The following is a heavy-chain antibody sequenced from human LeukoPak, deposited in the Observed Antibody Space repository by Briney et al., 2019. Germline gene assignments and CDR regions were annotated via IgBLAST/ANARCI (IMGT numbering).Heavy chain of an antibody. D-gene: IGHD2-2*01. J-gene: IGHJ6*02. CDR3: ARDYPDIVVVPAADYYYYGMDV. CDR1: GGSISSYY. Sequence: SETLSLTCTVSGGSISSYYWSWIRQPAGKGLEWIGRIYTSGSTNYNPSLKSRVTMSVDTSKNQFSLKLSSVTAADMAVYYCARDYPDIVVVPAADYYYYGMDVWGQGTTVTVSS. CDR2: IYTSGST. V-gene: IGHV4-4*07.